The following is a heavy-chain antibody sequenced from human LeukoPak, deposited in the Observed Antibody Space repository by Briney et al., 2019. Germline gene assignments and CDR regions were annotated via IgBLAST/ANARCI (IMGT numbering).Heavy chain of an antibody. D-gene: IGHD6-13*01. CDR2: ISGSGGST. J-gene: IGHJ4*02. CDR1: GLTFSSYA. V-gene: IGHV3-23*01. Sequence: PGGSLRLSCAASGLTFSSYAVSWVRQAPGKGLEWVSAISGSGGSTYYADSVKGRFTISRDNSKNTLYLQMNSLRAEDTAVYYCAKARAAAGCFDYWGQGSLVTVSS. CDR3: AKARAAAGCFDY.